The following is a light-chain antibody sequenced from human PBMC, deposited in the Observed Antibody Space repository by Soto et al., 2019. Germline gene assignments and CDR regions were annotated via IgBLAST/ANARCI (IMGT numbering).Light chain of an antibody. CDR2: TAS. J-gene: IGKJ1*01. Sequence: DIQMTQSPSSLSASVVXXVPXTCRTSQGIRNALGWYQQKPGKAPKXXIYTASSLQSGVPSRFSGSGAGTEFTLTISSLQPEDFATYFCLQHNNYPPTFGQGTKVDIK. CDR3: LQHNNYPPT. CDR1: QGIRNA. V-gene: IGKV1-17*01.